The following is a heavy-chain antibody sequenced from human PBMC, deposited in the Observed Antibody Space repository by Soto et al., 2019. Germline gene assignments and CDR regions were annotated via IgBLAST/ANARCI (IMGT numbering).Heavy chain of an antibody. V-gene: IGHV1-46*01. J-gene: IGHJ6*02. D-gene: IGHD2-15*01. CDR3: ARDRGVVVAATPSGMDV. CDR2: INPSGGST. Sequence: QVQLVQSGAEVKKPGASVKVSCKASGYTFTSYYMHWVRQAPGQGLEWMGIINPSGGSTSYAQKFQGRGTMTRDTATSTVYMELSSLRSEDTAVYYCARDRGVVVAATPSGMDVWGQGTTVTVSS. CDR1: GYTFTSYY.